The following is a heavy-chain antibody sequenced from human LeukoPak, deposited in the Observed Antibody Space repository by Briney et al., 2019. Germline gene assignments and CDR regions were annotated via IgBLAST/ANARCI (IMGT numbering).Heavy chain of an antibody. Sequence: SETLSLTCAVYGGSFNGYYWSWIRQPPGKGLGWIGEINHSGSTNYNPSLKSRVTISVDTSKNQFSLKLSSVTAADTAVYYCARTRYYYNSRSYGAPYYFDYWGQGTLVTVSS. J-gene: IGHJ4*02. CDR3: ARTRYYYNSRSYGAPYYFDY. CDR2: INHSGST. V-gene: IGHV4-34*01. D-gene: IGHD3-10*01. CDR1: GGSFNGYY.